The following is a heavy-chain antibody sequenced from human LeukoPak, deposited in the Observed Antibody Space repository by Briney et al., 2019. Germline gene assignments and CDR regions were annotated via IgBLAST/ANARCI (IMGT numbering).Heavy chain of an antibody. V-gene: IGHV3-23*01. CDR2: ITSSGDDT. D-gene: IGHD3-16*01. Sequence: GGSLRLSCAASGFTFSTYALSWVRQAPGKGLEWVSGITSSGDDTYYADSVKGRFTISRDNSMNTLYLQMNSLRAEDTAIYYCAKRFGVYWFFDLWGRGTLVTVSS. CDR3: AKRFGVYWFFDL. J-gene: IGHJ2*01. CDR1: GFTFSTYA.